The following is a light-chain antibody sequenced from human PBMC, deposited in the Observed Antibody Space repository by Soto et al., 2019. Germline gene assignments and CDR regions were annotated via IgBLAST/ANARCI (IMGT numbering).Light chain of an antibody. CDR1: QSISSW. CDR3: QQYNSFPT. Sequence: DIQMTQSPSTLSASVGDRVTITCRASQSISSWLAWYQQKPGKAPKLLIYKASSLESGVPSRFSGSGSGTEFTLTISSLQPDDLETDYCQQYNSFPTFGQGTKVEIK. CDR2: KAS. J-gene: IGKJ1*01. V-gene: IGKV1-5*03.